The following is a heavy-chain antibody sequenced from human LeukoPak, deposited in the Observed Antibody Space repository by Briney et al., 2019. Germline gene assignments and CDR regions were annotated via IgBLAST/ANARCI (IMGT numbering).Heavy chain of an antibody. CDR2: IYYSGST. D-gene: IGHD6-13*01. CDR3: ARQDSSSWYYFDY. J-gene: IGHJ4*02. V-gene: IGHV4-31*03. CDR1: GGSISSGGYY. Sequence: SETLSLTCTVSGGSISSGGYYWSWIRQHPGKVLEWIGYIYYSGSTYYNPSLKSRVTISVDTSKNQFSLKLSSVTAADTAVYYCARQDSSSWYYFDYWGQGTLVTVSS.